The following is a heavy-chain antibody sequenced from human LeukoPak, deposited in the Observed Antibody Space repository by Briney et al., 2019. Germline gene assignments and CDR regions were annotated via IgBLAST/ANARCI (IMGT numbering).Heavy chain of an antibody. D-gene: IGHD3-10*01. CDR1: GFTFSSYG. CDR2: IRNDGSNK. V-gene: IGHV3-30*02. CDR3: AKEANYGSGSYPDY. Sequence: GGSLRLSCAASGFTFSSYGMHWVRQAPGKGLEWVAFIRNDGSNKYYAASVKDRFTISRDNSKNTLYLQMNSLRAEDTAVYYCAKEANYGSGSYPDYWGQGTLVTVSS. J-gene: IGHJ4*02.